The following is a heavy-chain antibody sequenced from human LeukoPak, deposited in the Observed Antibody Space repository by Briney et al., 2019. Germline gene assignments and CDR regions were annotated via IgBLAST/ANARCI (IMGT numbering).Heavy chain of an antibody. V-gene: IGHV4-61*02. CDR3: ARTSSWYDY. CDR1: GGSISSGSYY. CDR2: IYTSGST. J-gene: IGHJ4*02. Sequence: SDTLSLTCTVSGGSISSGSYYWSWIRQPAGKGLEWIGRIYTSGSTNYNPSLKSRVTISVDTYKNQFSLKLSSVTAADTAVYYCARTSSWYDYWGQGTLVTVSS. D-gene: IGHD6-13*01.